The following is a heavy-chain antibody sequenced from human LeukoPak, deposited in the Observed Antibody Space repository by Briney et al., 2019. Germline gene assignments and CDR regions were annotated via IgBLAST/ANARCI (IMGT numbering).Heavy chain of an antibody. CDR2: INPSGGST. CDR3: ACVVGGAFDI. CDR1: GFTFTSYY. D-gene: IGHD2-21*01. J-gene: IGHJ3*02. V-gene: IGHV1-46*03. Sequence: ASVKVSCKASGFTFTSYYMHWVRQAPGQGLEWMGLINPSGGSTSYPQKFQGRVTMTRDTSTSTVYMELSSLRSEDTAVYYCACVVGGAFDIWGQGTLVTVSS.